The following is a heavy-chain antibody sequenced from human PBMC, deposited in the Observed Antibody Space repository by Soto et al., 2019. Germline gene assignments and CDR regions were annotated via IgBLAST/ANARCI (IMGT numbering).Heavy chain of an antibody. J-gene: IGHJ5*02. CDR1: GYTFTSYA. D-gene: IGHD6-19*01. Sequence: GASVKVSCKASGYTFTSYAMHWVRQAPGQRLEWMGWINAGNGNTKYSQKFQGRVTITRDTSASPAYMELSSLRSEDTAVYYCARPYSSGWYNWFDPWGQGTLVTVSS. CDR3: ARPYSSGWYNWFDP. CDR2: INAGNGNT. V-gene: IGHV1-3*01.